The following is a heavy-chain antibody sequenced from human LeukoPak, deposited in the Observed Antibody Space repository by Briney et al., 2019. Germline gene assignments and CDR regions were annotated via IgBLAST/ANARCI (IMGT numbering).Heavy chain of an antibody. Sequence: GASVKVSCKASGYTFTSYGISWVRQAPGQGLEWMGWISAYNGNTNYAQKLQGRVTMTTDTSTSTAYMELRSLRSDDTAVYYCARILTYYDFWSGLAQSNWFDPWGQGTLVTVSS. D-gene: IGHD3-3*01. CDR2: ISAYNGNT. J-gene: IGHJ5*02. V-gene: IGHV1-18*01. CDR3: ARILTYYDFWSGLAQSNWFDP. CDR1: GYTFTSYG.